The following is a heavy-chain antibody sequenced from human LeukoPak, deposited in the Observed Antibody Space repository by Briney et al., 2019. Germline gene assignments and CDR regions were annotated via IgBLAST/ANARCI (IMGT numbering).Heavy chain of an antibody. Sequence: GSLRLSCAASGFTVSSNYMSWVRQPPGKGLEWIGEINHSGSTNYNPSLKSRVTISVDTSKNQFSLKLSSVTAADTAVYYCAGTAEYFDLWGRGTLVTVSS. J-gene: IGHJ2*01. CDR1: GFTVSSNY. D-gene: IGHD1-1*01. CDR3: AGTAEYFDL. V-gene: IGHV4-34*08. CDR2: INHSGST.